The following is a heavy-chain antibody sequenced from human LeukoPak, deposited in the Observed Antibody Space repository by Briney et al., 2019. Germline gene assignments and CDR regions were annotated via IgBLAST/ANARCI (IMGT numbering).Heavy chain of an antibody. Sequence: GGSLRLSCAASGFTFSSYSMNWVRQAPGKGLEWVSSISSSSSYIYYADSVKGRFTISRDNAKNSLYLQMNSLRAEDTAVYYCARDYYDSSGYIEYNFDYWGQGTLVTVSS. CDR2: ISSSSSYI. D-gene: IGHD3-22*01. CDR3: ARDYYDSSGYIEYNFDY. CDR1: GFTFSSYS. V-gene: IGHV3-21*01. J-gene: IGHJ4*02.